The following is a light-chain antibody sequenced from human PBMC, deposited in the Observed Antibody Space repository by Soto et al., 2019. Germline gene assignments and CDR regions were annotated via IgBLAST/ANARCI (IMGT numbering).Light chain of an antibody. V-gene: IGKV1-5*01. Sequence: DIQITQSPATLSASVGDRVTITCRASQSISNWLAWYQQKPGTAPKVLIYHASNLQSGVPSRFSGSGSGTEFTLTISSLQAEDVAVYYCQQYYSTPPTFGQGTKVDI. CDR2: HAS. J-gene: IGKJ1*01. CDR3: QQYYSTPPT. CDR1: QSISNW.